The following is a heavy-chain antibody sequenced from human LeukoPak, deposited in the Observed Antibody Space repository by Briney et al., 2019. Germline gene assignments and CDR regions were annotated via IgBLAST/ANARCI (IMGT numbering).Heavy chain of an antibody. Sequence: ASVTVSCKASGYTFASYDINWVRQATGQGLEWMGWMNPNSGNTGYAQKFQGRVTMTRDTSISTVYMELSSLTSDDTAVYFCARGARGAGSYFPDYWGQGTPVTVSS. D-gene: IGHD1-26*01. CDR3: ARGARGAGSYFPDY. V-gene: IGHV1-8*01. CDR2: MNPNSGNT. J-gene: IGHJ4*02. CDR1: GYTFASYD.